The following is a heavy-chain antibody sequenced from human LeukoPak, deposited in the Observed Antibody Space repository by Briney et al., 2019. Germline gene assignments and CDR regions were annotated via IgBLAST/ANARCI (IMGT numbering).Heavy chain of an antibody. J-gene: IGHJ3*02. Sequence: SVKVSCKASGGTFSSFTFTWVRQAPGQGLEWMGGIFPIVGAATYAQKFEGRLTISKDEFTTTAYMELSGLRSQDTAVYYCARAIPTRGDAFDIWGQGTMVTVSS. D-gene: IGHD2-2*02. CDR3: ARAIPTRGDAFDI. CDR2: IFPIVGAA. CDR1: GGTFSSFT. V-gene: IGHV1-69*16.